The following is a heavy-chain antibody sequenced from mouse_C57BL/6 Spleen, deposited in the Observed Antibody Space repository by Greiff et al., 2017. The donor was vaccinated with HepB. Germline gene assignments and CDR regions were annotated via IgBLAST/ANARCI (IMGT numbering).Heavy chain of an antibody. CDR1: GYSFTGYY. V-gene: IGHV1-42*01. D-gene: IGHD1-1*01. CDR3: ARSGFDYYGSSYGYFDV. CDR2: INPSTGGT. J-gene: IGHJ1*03. Sequence: VQLQQSGPELVKPGASVKISCKASGYSFTGYYMNWVKQSPEKSLEWIGEINPSTGGTTYNQKFKAKATLTVDKSSSTAYMQLKSLTSEDSAVYYCARSGFDYYGSSYGYFDVWGTGTTVTVSS.